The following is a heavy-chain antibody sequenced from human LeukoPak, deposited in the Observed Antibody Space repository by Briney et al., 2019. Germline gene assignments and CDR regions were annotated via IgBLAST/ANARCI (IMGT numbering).Heavy chain of an antibody. V-gene: IGHV1-18*01. CDR3: AAAPYSSSSTAFYI. D-gene: IGHD6-6*01. CDR2: ISANNGNT. CDR1: GYTFTTYG. Sequence: ASVKVSCKASGYTFTTYGISWVRQAPGHGLEWMGWISANNGNTNYALRLQGRVTLTTDTSTSTAYMELRSLRSGDTAVYYCAAAPYSSSSTAFYIWGQGTMVTVSS. J-gene: IGHJ3*02.